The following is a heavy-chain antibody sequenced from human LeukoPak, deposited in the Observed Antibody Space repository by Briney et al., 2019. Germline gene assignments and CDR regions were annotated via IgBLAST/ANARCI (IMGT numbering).Heavy chain of an antibody. Sequence: SETLSLTCTVSGRSISSNYWSWIRQPAGKGLEWFGRIYTSGSTNYNPSLKSRVTMSLDTSKNQFSLKLSTVTAADTAVYYCARTVTVTTSWCYFDLWGRGTLVTVSS. CDR1: GRSISSNY. CDR2: IYTSGST. J-gene: IGHJ2*01. V-gene: IGHV4-4*07. D-gene: IGHD4-17*01. CDR3: ARTVTVTTSWCYFDL.